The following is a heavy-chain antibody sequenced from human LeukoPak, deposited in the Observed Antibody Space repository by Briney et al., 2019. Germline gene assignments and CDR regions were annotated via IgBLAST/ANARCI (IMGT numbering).Heavy chain of an antibody. V-gene: IGHV3-30*18. Sequence: PGGSLRLSCAASGFTFSSYGMHWVRQAPGKGLEWVAVISYDGSNKYYADSVKGRFTISRDNSKNTLYLQMNSLRAEDTAVYYCAKEVPYSSSWYDYWGQGTLVTVSS. D-gene: IGHD6-13*01. J-gene: IGHJ4*02. CDR3: AKEVPYSSSWYDY. CDR2: ISYDGSNK. CDR1: GFTFSSYG.